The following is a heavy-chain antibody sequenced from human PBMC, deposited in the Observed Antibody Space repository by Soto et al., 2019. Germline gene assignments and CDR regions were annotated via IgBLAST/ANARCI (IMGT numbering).Heavy chain of an antibody. CDR2: IIPVFGIV. CDR1: GGTPSNSA. J-gene: IGHJ6*02. V-gene: IGHV1-69*01. Sequence: QVQLVQSGAEVKKPGSSVRVSCKASGGTPSNSAFSWVRQAPGQGLEGMGGIIPVFGIVKYAQNLEGRVTITAGESMNTAYIELSRLRYEDRAVYYCSSGRIVVVGSRAYYGMDVWGQGTTVTVAS. CDR3: SSGRIVVVGSRAYYGMDV. D-gene: IGHD6-19*01.